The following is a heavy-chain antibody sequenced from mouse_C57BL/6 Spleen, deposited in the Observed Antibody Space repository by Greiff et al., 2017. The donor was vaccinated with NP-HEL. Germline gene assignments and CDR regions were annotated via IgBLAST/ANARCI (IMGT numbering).Heavy chain of an antibody. Sequence: EVQLVESGPGLVKPSQSLSLTCSVTGYSITSGYYWNWIRQFPGNKLEWMGYISYDGSNNYNPSLKNRISITRDTSKNQFFLKLNSVTTEDTATYYCAREDGGYWGQGTTLTVSS. CDR3: AREDGGY. CDR1: GYSITSGYY. J-gene: IGHJ2*01. CDR2: ISYDGSN. V-gene: IGHV3-6*01.